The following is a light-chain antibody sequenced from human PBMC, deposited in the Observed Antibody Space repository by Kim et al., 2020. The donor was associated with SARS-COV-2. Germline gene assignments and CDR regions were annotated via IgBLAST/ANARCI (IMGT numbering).Light chain of an antibody. J-gene: IGKJ2*01. Sequence: EIVMTQSPATLSVSPGERATLSCRASQSVSSNLAWYQQKPGLAPRLLIYGAFTRATGIPARFSGSGSGTEFTLTINSLQSEDFAVYYCQQYKNWPYTFGQGTKLEI. V-gene: IGKV3-15*01. CDR3: QQYKNWPYT. CDR1: QSVSSN. CDR2: GAF.